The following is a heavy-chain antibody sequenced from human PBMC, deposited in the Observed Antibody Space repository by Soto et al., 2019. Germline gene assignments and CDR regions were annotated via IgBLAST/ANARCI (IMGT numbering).Heavy chain of an antibody. CDR3: ARASSNLYYYYGMDV. D-gene: IGHD4-4*01. CDR2: INHSGST. V-gene: IGHV4-34*01. CDR1: GGSISSGYY. Sequence: LSLTGTVSGGSISSGYYWSWIRQPPGKGLEWIGEINHSGSTNYNPSLKSRVTISVDTSKNQFSLKLSSVAAADTAVYYCARASSNLYYYYGMDVWGQGTTVTVSS. J-gene: IGHJ6*02.